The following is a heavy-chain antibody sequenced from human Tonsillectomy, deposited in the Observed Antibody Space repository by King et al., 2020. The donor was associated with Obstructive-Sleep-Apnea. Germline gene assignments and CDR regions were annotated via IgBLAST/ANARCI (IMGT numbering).Heavy chain of an antibody. CDR1: GFNFDDYG. J-gene: IGHJ4*02. V-gene: IGHV3-9*01. Sequence: VQLVESGGALVQPGRSLRLSCAASGFNFDDYGMHWVRQAPGKGLEWVSGISWNSGSIGYVSSLKGRFTISRDNAKNSLYLQMDSLRPEDTALYYCAKSFSSGWYVPFDFWGQGTLVTVSS. CDR2: ISWNSGSI. CDR3: AKSFSSGWYVPFDF. D-gene: IGHD6-19*01.